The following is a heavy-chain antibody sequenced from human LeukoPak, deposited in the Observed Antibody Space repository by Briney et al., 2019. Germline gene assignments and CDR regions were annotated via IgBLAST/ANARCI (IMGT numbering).Heavy chain of an antibody. D-gene: IGHD6-6*01. J-gene: IGHJ4*02. CDR2: IYYSGST. Sequence: GSLRLSCAASGFTVSSNYMSWVRQAPGKGLEWIGSIYYSGSTYYNPSLKSRVTISVDTSKNQFSLKLTSVTAADTAVYYCARQWQLVLPYFDYWGQGTLVTVSS. CDR3: ARQWQLVLPYFDY. CDR1: GFTVSSNY. V-gene: IGHV4-39*01.